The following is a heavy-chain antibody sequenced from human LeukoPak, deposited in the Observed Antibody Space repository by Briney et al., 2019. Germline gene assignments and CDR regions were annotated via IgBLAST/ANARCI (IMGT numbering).Heavy chain of an antibody. CDR3: ARIRYDSSGYYDYGMDV. CDR2: INPNSGGT. V-gene: IGHV1-2*02. Sequence: ASVKVSCKASGYTFTGYYMHWVRQAPGHGLEWMGWINPNSGGTNYAQKFQGRVTMTMNTPISTAYMELSSLRSEDTAVYYCARIRYDSSGYYDYGMDVWGQGTTVTVSS. CDR1: GYTFTGYY. D-gene: IGHD3-22*01. J-gene: IGHJ6*02.